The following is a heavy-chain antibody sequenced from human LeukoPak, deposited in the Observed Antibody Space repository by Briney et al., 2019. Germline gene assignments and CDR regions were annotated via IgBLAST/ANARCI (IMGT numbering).Heavy chain of an antibody. CDR2: ISDTGATT. J-gene: IGHJ4*02. Sequence: GGSLRLSCAGSGFTFSSYAMSWVRQAPGKGLEWVSTISDTGATTYDADSVKGRFTISRDNSRSTLYLQMNSLRAEDTALYYCAKDTSIGRYCTNGVCSPFDYWGQGTLVTVSS. D-gene: IGHD2-8*01. CDR1: GFTFSSYA. V-gene: IGHV3-23*01. CDR3: AKDTSIGRYCTNGVCSPFDY.